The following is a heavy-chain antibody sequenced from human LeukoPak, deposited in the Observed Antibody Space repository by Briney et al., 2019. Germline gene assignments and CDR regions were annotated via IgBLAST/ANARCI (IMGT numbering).Heavy chain of an antibody. Sequence: GGSLRLSCAASGFTFSNAWMSWGRQAPGEGLEWVGRIKSKTDGGTTDYAAPVKGRFTISRDDSKNTLYLQMNSLKTEDTAVYYCTTVSRGDAYDYWGQGTLVTDSS. J-gene: IGHJ4*02. CDR3: TTVSRGDAYDY. D-gene: IGHD2-21*01. CDR2: IKSKTDGGTT. CDR1: GFTFSNAW. V-gene: IGHV3-15*01.